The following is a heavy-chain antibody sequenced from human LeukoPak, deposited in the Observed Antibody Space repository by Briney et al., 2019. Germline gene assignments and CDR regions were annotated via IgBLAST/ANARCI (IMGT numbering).Heavy chain of an antibody. D-gene: IGHD4-17*01. CDR1: NYPFTTYA. CDR3: ARVKSRTVTTFAFDI. J-gene: IGHJ3*02. V-gene: IGHV1-18*01. Sequence: ASVKVSCQASNYPFTTYAITWVRQTPGQGLEWLGWISGYNGDTNYAQELQDRVTLTTDTSTSTAYMELRSLRSDDTAVYYCARVKSRTVTTFAFDIWGQGTMVTVSS. CDR2: ISGYNGDT.